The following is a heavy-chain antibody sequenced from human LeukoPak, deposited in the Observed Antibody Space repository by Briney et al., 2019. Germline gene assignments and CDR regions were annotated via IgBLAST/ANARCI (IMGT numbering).Heavy chain of an antibody. Sequence: SGGSLRLSCAASGFTFSSYSMNWVRQAPGKGLEGVSSISSSSSYIYYADSVKGRFTISRDNAKNSLYLQMNSLRAEDTAVYYCANFWSGYHFDIWGQGTMVTVSS. CDR2: ISSSSSYI. CDR1: GFTFSSYS. CDR3: ANFWSGYHFDI. J-gene: IGHJ3*02. D-gene: IGHD3-3*01. V-gene: IGHV3-21*01.